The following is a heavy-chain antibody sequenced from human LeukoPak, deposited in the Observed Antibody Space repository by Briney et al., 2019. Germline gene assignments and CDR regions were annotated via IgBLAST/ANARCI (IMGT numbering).Heavy chain of an antibody. J-gene: IGHJ4*02. CDR2: IHESGRT. V-gene: IGHV4-4*02. CDR3: ARLERDILTGYLKFDY. CDR1: GASISSDHW. D-gene: IGHD3-9*01. Sequence: SGTLSLTCAVSGASISSDHWWTWVRRPPGKGLEWIGEIHESGRTNYSPSLKSRVTFSVDKSRNQVSLRLNSVTAADTAVYYCARLERDILTGYLKFDYWGQGILVTVSS.